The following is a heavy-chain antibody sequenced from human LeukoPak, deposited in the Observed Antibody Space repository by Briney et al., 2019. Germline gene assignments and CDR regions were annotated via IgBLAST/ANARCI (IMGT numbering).Heavy chain of an antibody. CDR3: ARLISSGWYIGAFYL. J-gene: IGHJ3*01. D-gene: IGHD6-19*01. V-gene: IGHV4-59*08. CDR1: GGSISSYY. CDR2: IYYSGST. Sequence: SETLSLTCPVSGGSISSYYWSWIRQPPGKGLEWIGYIYYSGSTNYNPSLKSRVTISVDTSKNQFSLKLSSVTAADTAVYYCARLISSGWYIGAFYLWGQGTMVTVSS.